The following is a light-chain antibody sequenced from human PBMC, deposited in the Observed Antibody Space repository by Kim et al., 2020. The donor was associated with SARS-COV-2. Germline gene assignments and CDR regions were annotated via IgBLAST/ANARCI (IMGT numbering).Light chain of an antibody. CDR1: ESVDRW. V-gene: IGKV1-5*01. CDR3: QHYNSYPLT. Sequence: DIQLTQHPSTLSAPIGDRVTITCRATESVDRWLAWYQQKPGQAPKLLIYDASTLEDGVPTRFSGSGSGTEFTLTISSLQPDDFATFYCQHYNSYPLTFGQGTKLDIK. J-gene: IGKJ1*01. CDR2: DAS.